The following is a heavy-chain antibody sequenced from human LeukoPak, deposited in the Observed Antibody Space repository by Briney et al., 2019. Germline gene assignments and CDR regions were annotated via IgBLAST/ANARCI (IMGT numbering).Heavy chain of an antibody. CDR1: GYTFTSYD. CDR2: MNPNSGNT. V-gene: IGHV1-8*01. CDR3: ARGNQPPQYYYYYYYMDV. D-gene: IGHD1-14*01. J-gene: IGHJ6*03. Sequence: GASVKVSCKASGYTFTSYDINWVRQATGQGLEWMGWMNPNSGNTGCAQKFQGRVTMTRNTSISTAYMELSSLRSEDTAVYYCARGNQPPQYYYYYYYMDVWGKGTTVTVSS.